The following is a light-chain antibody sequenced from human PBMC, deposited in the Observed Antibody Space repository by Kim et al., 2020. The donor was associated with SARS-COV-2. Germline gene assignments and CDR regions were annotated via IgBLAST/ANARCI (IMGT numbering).Light chain of an antibody. CDR2: RND. J-gene: IGLJ3*02. Sequence: GQRVTISCSGRISNIRNNYAHWFQQLPGMAPKLLLYRNDQRPSGVPARFSGSKSGTSASLAISGLRSEDEADYYCAAWDDTLSGWVFGGGTQLTVL. CDR1: ISNIRNNY. V-gene: IGLV1-47*01. CDR3: AAWDDTLSGWV.